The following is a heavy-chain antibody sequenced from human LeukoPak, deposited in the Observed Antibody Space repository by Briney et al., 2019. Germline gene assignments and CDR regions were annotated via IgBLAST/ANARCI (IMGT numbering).Heavy chain of an antibody. Sequence: PGRSLRLSCAASGFTFSSYGMHWVRQAPGKGLEWVAVIWYDGSNKYYADSVKGRFTISRDNSKNTLYLQMNSLRAEDTAVYYCARSPQRGYSGYDSLDYWGQGTLVTVSS. J-gene: IGHJ4*02. CDR2: IWYDGSNK. CDR3: ARSPQRGYSGYDSLDY. V-gene: IGHV3-33*01. CDR1: GFTFSSYG. D-gene: IGHD5-12*01.